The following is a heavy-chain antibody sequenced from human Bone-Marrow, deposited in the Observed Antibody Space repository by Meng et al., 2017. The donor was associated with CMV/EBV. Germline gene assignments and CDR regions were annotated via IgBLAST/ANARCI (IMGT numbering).Heavy chain of an antibody. CDR3: ARGKASPGSYHGMAV. CDR1: GYTFTGYY. J-gene: IGHJ6*01. Sequence: ASVKVSCKASGYTFTGYYMHWVRQAPGQGLEWMGWINPNSGGTNYAQKFQGRVTMTRDTSISTAYMELSRLRSDDTAVYYCARGKASPGSYHGMAVWGQGPTVTCYS. V-gene: IGHV1-2*02. CDR2: INPNSGGT. D-gene: IGHD3-10*01.